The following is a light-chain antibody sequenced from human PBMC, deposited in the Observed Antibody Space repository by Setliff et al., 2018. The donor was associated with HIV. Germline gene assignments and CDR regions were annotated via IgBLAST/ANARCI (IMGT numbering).Light chain of an antibody. CDR2: DVT. Sequence: QSALTKPASVSGSPGQSVTISCSGTSSDVGGYDYVSWYQQHPGKAPKLIIYDVTKRPAGVPDRFSGSKSGNTASLTISGLQGDDEADYYCCSYAGTKNFVFGIGTKVTVL. V-gene: IGLV2-11*01. CDR1: SSDVGGYDY. J-gene: IGLJ1*01. CDR3: CSYAGTKNFV.